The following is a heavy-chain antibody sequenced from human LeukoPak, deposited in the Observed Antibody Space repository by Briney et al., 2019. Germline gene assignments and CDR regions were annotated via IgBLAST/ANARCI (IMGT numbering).Heavy chain of an antibody. CDR1: GFTFSSYW. V-gene: IGHV3-7*03. Sequence: GGSLRLSCGASGFTFSSYWMSWVRQAPGKGLEWVANIKQDGSEKYYVDSVKGRFTISRDSAKNSLYLQMNSLRAEDTAVYYCARESMTCDYWGQGTLVTVSP. D-gene: IGHD2/OR15-2a*01. CDR3: ARESMTCDY. CDR2: IKQDGSEK. J-gene: IGHJ4*02.